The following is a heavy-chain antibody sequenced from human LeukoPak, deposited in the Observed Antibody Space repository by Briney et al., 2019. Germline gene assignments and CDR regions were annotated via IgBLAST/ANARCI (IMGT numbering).Heavy chain of an antibody. Sequence: GRSLRLSCAASGFTFSSYAMHWVRQAPGKGLEWVAVISYDGSNKKYADSVKGRFTISRDNSKNTLYLQMNSLRAEDTAVYYCAKGRNWNYGPDAFDIWGQGTMVTVSS. CDR2: ISYDGSNK. CDR3: AKGRNWNYGPDAFDI. D-gene: IGHD1-7*01. CDR1: GFTFSSYA. J-gene: IGHJ3*02. V-gene: IGHV3-30*04.